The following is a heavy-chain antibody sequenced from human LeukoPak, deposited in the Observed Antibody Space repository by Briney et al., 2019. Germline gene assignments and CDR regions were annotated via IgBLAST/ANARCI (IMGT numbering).Heavy chain of an antibody. CDR3: TRDLEY. J-gene: IGHJ4*02. V-gene: IGHV3-48*01. Sequence: GPSLRPSCSASGFTFTAYTMNWVRQAPGSGPEWVSYIDYGGSVTHYADSVKGRFTISRDNAENSLYLQMNSLRGEDTAVYYCTRDLEYWSQGGQVTVSS. CDR1: GFTFTAYT. CDR2: IDYGGSVT.